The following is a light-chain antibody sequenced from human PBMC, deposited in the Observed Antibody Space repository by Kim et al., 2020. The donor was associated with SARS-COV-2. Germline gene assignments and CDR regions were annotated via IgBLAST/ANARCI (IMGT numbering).Light chain of an antibody. Sequence: PTSISCRSSQSLLHSKGYNYFDWYLQKPGLSPELLIYWASNRASGVPDRFSGSGAGTDFTLKISRVEAEDVGVYYCMQALQTPITFGHGTRLEIK. J-gene: IGKJ5*01. CDR1: QSLLHSKGYNY. CDR3: MQALQTPIT. V-gene: IGKV2-28*01. CDR2: WAS.